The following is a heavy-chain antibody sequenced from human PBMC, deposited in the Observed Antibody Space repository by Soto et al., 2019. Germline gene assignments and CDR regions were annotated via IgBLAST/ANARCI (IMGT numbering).Heavy chain of an antibody. CDR1: GGSFSGYY. J-gene: IGHJ5*02. D-gene: IGHD2-2*01. CDR2: INHSGST. V-gene: IGHV4-34*01. Sequence: PSETLSLTCAVYGGSFSGYYWSWIRQPPGKGLEWIGEINHSGSTNYNPSLKSRVTISVDTSKNQFSLKLSSVTAADTAVYYCARDRYCSSTSCYGGAWFDPWGQGTLVTVSS. CDR3: ARDRYCSSTSCYGGAWFDP.